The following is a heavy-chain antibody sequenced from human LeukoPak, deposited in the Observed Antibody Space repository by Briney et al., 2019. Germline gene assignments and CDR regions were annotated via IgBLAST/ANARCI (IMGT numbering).Heavy chain of an antibody. Sequence: ASVKVSCKASGYTFTGYYMHWVRQAPGQGLEWMGWINPNSGGTNYAQKFQGRVTMTRDTSISTAYMELSRLRSDDTAVYYCARDRDYYDSSGYYYYDYWGQGTLVTVSS. V-gene: IGHV1-2*02. CDR1: GYTFTGYY. CDR3: ARDRDYYDSSGYYYYDY. CDR2: INPNSGGT. J-gene: IGHJ4*02. D-gene: IGHD3-22*01.